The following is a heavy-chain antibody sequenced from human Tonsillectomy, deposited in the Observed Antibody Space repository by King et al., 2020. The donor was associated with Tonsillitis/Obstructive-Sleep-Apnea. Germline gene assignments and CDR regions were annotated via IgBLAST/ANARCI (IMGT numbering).Heavy chain of an antibody. J-gene: IGHJ3*02. CDR3: ASISWGLPEIGPGAFDI. Sequence: VQLVESGGGVVQPGRSLRLSCAASGFTFSSYGMHWVRQAPGKGLEWVAVIWYDGSNKYYADSVKGRFTISRDNSKNTLYLQMNSLRAEDTAVNYCASISWGLPEIGPGAFDIWGQGTMVTVSS. D-gene: IGHD1-14*01. V-gene: IGHV3-33*01. CDR2: IWYDGSNK. CDR1: GFTFSSYG.